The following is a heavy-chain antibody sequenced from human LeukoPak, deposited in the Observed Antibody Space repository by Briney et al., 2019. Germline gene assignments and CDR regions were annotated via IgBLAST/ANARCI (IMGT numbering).Heavy chain of an antibody. V-gene: IGHV1-46*01. CDR1: GYTFTSYY. CDR3: ASAYCSSTSCYTGDYYYYGMDV. Sequence: GASVKVSCKASGYTFTSYYMHWVRQAPGQGLEWMGIINPSGGSTSYAQKFQGRVTMTRDTSTSTVYMELSSLRSEDTAVYYCASAYCSSTSCYTGDYYYYGMDVWGQGTTVTVSS. D-gene: IGHD2-2*02. CDR2: INPSGGST. J-gene: IGHJ6*02.